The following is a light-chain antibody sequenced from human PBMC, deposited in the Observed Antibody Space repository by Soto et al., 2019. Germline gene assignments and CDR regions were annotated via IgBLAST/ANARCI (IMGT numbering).Light chain of an antibody. Sequence: EIVMTQSPATLSVSPGERATLSCRASQSVSSNLAWYQQKPGQAPRLLIYGASTRATGIPARISGSGSGTEFTLTLSSLQSEDFAVYYCQQYNNGPPWTFGQGTKVEIK. J-gene: IGKJ1*01. V-gene: IGKV3-15*01. CDR2: GAS. CDR1: QSVSSN. CDR3: QQYNNGPPWT.